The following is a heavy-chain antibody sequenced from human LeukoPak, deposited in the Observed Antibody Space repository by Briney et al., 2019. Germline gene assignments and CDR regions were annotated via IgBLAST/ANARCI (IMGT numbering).Heavy chain of an antibody. CDR3: AEIVGATMGY. Sequence: SETLSLTCTVSGGYISSRSYYWGWIRQPPGKGLEWIGSINYSGSTYYNPSLRSRVTISVDTSKDQFSLKLSSVTAADTAVYYCAEIVGATMGYWGQGTLVTVSS. J-gene: IGHJ4*02. V-gene: IGHV4-39*01. D-gene: IGHD1-26*01. CDR1: GGYISSRSYY. CDR2: INYSGST.